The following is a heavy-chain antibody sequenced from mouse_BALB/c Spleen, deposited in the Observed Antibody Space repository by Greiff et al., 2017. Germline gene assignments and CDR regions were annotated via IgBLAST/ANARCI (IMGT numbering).Heavy chain of an antibody. V-gene: IGHV1-9*01. CDR2: ILPGSGST. D-gene: IGHD2-1*01. CDR3: ARHLYGNYDDY. CDR1: GYTFSSYW. Sequence: QVQLQQSGAELMKPGASVKISCKATGYTFSSYWIEWVKQRPGHGLEWIGEILPGSGSTNYNEKFKGKATFTADTSSNTAYMQLSSLTSEDSAVYYCARHLYGNYDDYWGQGTTLTVSS. J-gene: IGHJ2*01.